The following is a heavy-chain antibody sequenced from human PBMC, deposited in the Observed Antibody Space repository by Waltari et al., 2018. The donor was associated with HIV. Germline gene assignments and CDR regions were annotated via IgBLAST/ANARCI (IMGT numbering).Heavy chain of an antibody. CDR1: GFTVSSNY. D-gene: IGHD1-26*01. V-gene: IGHV3-53*01. CDR3: ARTRYSGSYSLDY. J-gene: IGHJ4*02. CDR2: IYSGGST. Sequence: EVQLVESGGGLIQPGGSLRLSCAASGFTVSSNYMSWVRQAPGKGLGWVSVIYSGGSTYYADSVKGRFTISRDNSKNTLYLQMNSLRAEDTAVYYCARTRYSGSYSLDYWGQGTLVTVSS.